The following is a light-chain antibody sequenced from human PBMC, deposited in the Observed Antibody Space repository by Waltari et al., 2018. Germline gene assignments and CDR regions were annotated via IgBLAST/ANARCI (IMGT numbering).Light chain of an antibody. J-gene: IGKJ2*01. CDR2: FAS. Sequence: DIQMTQSPSSLSASAGARVTITCRASQPISFSLNWYQQIPVRAPKPLIHFASSLQSGVPSRFSGSGSGTIFTLTISSLQPEDFATYHCQQSYSLPYTFGQGTKMEIK. V-gene: IGKV1-39*01. CDR1: QPISFS. CDR3: QQSYSLPYT.